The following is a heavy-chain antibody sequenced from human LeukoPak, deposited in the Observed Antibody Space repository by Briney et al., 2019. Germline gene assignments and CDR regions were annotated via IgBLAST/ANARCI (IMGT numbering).Heavy chain of an antibody. CDR3: ARDLNYYGMDV. V-gene: IGHV3-33*01. D-gene: IGHD3-9*01. CDR2: IWSDGSNK. Sequence: GGSLRLSCAASGFTFSNYGMHWVRQAPGKGLEWVAVIWSDGSNKHYADSARGRFTISRDNSKNTLYLQMNSLRAEDTAVYYCARDLNYYGMDVWGQGTTVTVSS. J-gene: IGHJ6*02. CDR1: GFTFSNYG.